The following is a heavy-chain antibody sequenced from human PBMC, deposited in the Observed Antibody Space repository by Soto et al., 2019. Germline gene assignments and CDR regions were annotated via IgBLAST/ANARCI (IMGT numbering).Heavy chain of an antibody. Sequence: SQTLSLTCVISGDSVSSNSAAWNWIRQSPSRGLEWLGRTYYRSKWYNDYAVSVKSRITINPDTSKNQFSLQLNSVTPEDTAVYYCAREASRYSSSWYDWFDPWGQGTLVTVSS. CDR1: GDSVSSNSAA. D-gene: IGHD6-13*01. CDR3: AREASRYSSSWYDWFDP. J-gene: IGHJ5*02. V-gene: IGHV6-1*01. CDR2: TYYRSKWYN.